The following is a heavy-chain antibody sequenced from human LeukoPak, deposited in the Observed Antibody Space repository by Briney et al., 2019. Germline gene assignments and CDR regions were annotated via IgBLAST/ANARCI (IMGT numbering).Heavy chain of an antibody. D-gene: IGHD3-10*01. Sequence: GGSLRLSCAASGFTFSSYEMNWVRQAPGKGLEWVSYISSSGSTIYYADSVKGRFTISRDNAKNSLYLQMNSLRAEDTAVYYCARAGTYYYGSGSYLLDYWGQGTLVTVSS. CDR2: ISSSGSTI. CDR1: GFTFSSYE. J-gene: IGHJ4*02. CDR3: ARAGTYYYGSGSYLLDY. V-gene: IGHV3-48*03.